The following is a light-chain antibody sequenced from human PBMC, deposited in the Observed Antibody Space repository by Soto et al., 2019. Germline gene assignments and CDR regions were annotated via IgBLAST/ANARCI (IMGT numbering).Light chain of an antibody. CDR2: GAS. J-gene: IGKJ2*01. CDR3: QQYGSSPYT. CDR1: QSVSSNY. Sequence: EIVLTQSPGTLSLSPGERATLSCRASQSVSSNYLAWYQQKPGQAPRLLIYGASSRVTGIPDRFSGSGSGTDFTLTISRLEPEDLAVYYCQQYGSSPYTFGQGTKLEIK. V-gene: IGKV3-20*01.